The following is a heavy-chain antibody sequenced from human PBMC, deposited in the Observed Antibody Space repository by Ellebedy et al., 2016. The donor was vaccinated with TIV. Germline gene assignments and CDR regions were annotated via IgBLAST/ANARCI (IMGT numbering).Heavy chain of an antibody. CDR3: TRGAVALQPRKYFDS. CDR2: ISYSGAT. Sequence: GSLRLSXTVSGGSISSYYWSWIRQFPGKGLEWIGYISYSGATNYNPSLRGRVTISLDTSKNQFSLKVTSMSAADTAVYYCTRGAVALQPRKYFDSWGQGTLVTVSS. V-gene: IGHV4-59*12. J-gene: IGHJ4*02. CDR1: GGSISSYY. D-gene: IGHD6-19*01.